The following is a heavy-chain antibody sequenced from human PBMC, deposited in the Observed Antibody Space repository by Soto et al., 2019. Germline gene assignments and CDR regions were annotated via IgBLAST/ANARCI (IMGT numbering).Heavy chain of an antibody. CDR2: IYSGGST. CDR1: GFTVSSNY. D-gene: IGHD1-26*01. CDR3: ARGGSNPLDAFYI. V-gene: IGHV3-53*01. J-gene: IGHJ3*02. Sequence: EVQLVESGGGLIQPGGSLRLSCAASGFTVSSNYMSWVRQAPGKGLEWVSVIYSGGSTYYADSVKGRFPISRDNSKNKLYLQMNSLRAEDTAVYYCARGGSNPLDAFYIWGQGTMVTVSS.